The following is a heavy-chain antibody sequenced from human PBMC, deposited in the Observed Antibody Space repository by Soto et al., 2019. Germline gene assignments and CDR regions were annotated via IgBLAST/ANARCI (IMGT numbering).Heavy chain of an antibody. Sequence: GASVKVSCKASGYTFTSYYMHWVRQAPGQGLEWMGIINPSGGSTSYAQKFQGRVTITRDTSTSTVYMELSSLRSEDKAVSYCARPCDDPRGLDIWQKERMGTISS. CDR2: INPSGGST. D-gene: IGHD6-6*01. CDR1: GYTFTSYY. CDR3: ARPCDDPRGLDI. J-gene: IGHJ3*02. V-gene: IGHV1-46*01.